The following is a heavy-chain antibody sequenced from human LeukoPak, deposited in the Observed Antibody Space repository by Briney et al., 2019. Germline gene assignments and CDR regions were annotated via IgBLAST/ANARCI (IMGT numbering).Heavy chain of an antibody. CDR2: INSDGSST. J-gene: IGHJ4*02. D-gene: IGHD2-2*01. CDR1: GFTFSSYW. V-gene: IGHV3-74*01. CDR3: ARDACSSTSCPPTRGYFDY. Sequence: GGSLRLSCAASGFTFSSYWMHWVRQAPGKGLVWVSRINSDGSSTSYADSVKGRFTISRDNAENALYLQMNSLRAEDTAVYYCARDACSSTSCPPTRGYFDYWGQGTLVTVSS.